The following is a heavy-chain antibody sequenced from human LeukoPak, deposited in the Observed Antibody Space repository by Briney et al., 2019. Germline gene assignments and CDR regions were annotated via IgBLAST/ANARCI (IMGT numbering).Heavy chain of an antibody. CDR2: ISGSGGST. V-gene: IGHV3-23*01. D-gene: IGHD3-3*01. CDR1: GFTFSSYA. CDR3: AKDLSSRITIFGVVIIDHYFDY. Sequence: GGSLRLSCAASGFTFSSYAMSWVRQAPGKGLEWVSAISGSGGSTYYADSVKGRFTISRDNSKNTLYLQMNSLRAEDTAVYYCAKDLSSRITIFGVVIIDHYFDYWGQGTLVTVSS. J-gene: IGHJ4*02.